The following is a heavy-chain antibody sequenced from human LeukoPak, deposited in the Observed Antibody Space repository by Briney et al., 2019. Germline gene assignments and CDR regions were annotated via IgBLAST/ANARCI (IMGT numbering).Heavy chain of an antibody. D-gene: IGHD2-2*01. V-gene: IGHV1-18*01. Sequence: ASVKVSCKASGYTFTSYGISWVRQAPGQGLEWMGWISAYNGNTNYAQKLQGRVTMTTDTSTSTAHMELRSLRSDDTAVYYCARGRIGYCSSTSCLTGGFDPWGQGTLVTVSS. CDR2: ISAYNGNT. CDR3: ARGRIGYCSSTSCLTGGFDP. J-gene: IGHJ5*02. CDR1: GYTFTSYG.